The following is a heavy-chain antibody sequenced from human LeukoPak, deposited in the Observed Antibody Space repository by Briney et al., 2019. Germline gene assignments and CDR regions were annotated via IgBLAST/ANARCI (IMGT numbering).Heavy chain of an antibody. CDR1: GFTFSSYS. D-gene: IGHD2-15*01. Sequence: PGGSLRLSCAASGFTFSSYSMTWVRQAPGKGLEWVSSISSSSSYIYYADSVKGRFTISRDNAKNSLYLQMNSLRAEDTAVYYCASAMVVAADKDYWGQGTLVTVSS. CDR2: ISSSSSYI. V-gene: IGHV3-21*01. CDR3: ASAMVVAADKDY. J-gene: IGHJ4*02.